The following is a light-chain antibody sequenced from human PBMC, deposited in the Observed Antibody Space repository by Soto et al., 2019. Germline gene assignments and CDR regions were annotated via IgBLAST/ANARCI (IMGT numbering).Light chain of an antibody. CDR3: QQYSNWPLT. Sequence: EIVLTQSPATLSLSPGERATLSCRASQSVSSYLAWYQQKLGQAPRLLIYDASNRATGIPARFSGSGSGTDFTLTISSLQSEDFAVYYCQQYSNWPLTFGGGTKVDIK. CDR1: QSVSSY. CDR2: DAS. J-gene: IGKJ4*01. V-gene: IGKV3-11*01.